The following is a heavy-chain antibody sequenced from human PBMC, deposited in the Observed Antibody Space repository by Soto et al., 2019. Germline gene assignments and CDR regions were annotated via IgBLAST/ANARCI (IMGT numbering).Heavy chain of an antibody. CDR2: ITGNSEYK. D-gene: IGHD1-26*01. Sequence: VGSLRLSCVVSGVSFSDYSMNWVRQAPGKGLEWVSLITGNSEYKYYAGSVKGRFTVSRDNAKNSLYLQMNSLTVGDTAVYYCARSGELLQTFDSWGQGTLVTISS. J-gene: IGHJ4*02. CDR1: GVSFSDYS. V-gene: IGHV3-21*06. CDR3: ARSGELLQTFDS.